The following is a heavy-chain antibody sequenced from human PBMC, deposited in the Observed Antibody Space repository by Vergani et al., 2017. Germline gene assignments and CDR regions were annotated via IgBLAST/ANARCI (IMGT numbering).Heavy chain of an antibody. CDR2: FFPGDSDT. Sequence: EKQLVQSGSETKKPGESLKISCEVSGYSFTNYWIGWVRQMPGKGLEWMGIFFPGDSDTRYSPSFQGLVTISGDKSISTAYLQWSSLKASDTAMYYCARRISAASYGAFDIWGQGTMVTVSS. D-gene: IGHD6-13*01. V-gene: IGHV5-51*01. J-gene: IGHJ3*02. CDR1: GYSFTNYW. CDR3: ARRISAASYGAFDI.